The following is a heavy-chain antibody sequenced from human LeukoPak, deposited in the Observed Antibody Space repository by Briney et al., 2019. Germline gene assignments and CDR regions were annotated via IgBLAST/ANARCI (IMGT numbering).Heavy chain of an antibody. V-gene: IGHV3-30*02. CDR2: IRSDGSNK. J-gene: IGHJ4*02. D-gene: IGHD3-22*01. Sequence: GGSLRLSCAASGFTFSNYGIHWVRQAPGKGLEWVTFIRSDGSNKYYADSVKGRFTISRDNSKNTLYLQMNSLRAGDTAVYYCAKDTYYYDSSGYVYWGQGTLVTVSS. CDR3: AKDTYYYDSSGYVY. CDR1: GFTFSNYG.